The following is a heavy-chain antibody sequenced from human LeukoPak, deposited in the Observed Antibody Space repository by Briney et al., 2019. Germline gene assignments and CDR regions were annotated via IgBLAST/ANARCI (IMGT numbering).Heavy chain of an antibody. CDR1: GGSIGSSF. Sequence: PSETLSLTCSVFGGSIGSSFWNWIRLSPGKGLERIGYMSYNGRTNYSPSLKSRVIISIDTSKNQLSLNLTSVTAADTALYYCVRDRSGTYYSFDVWGQGTMVSVSA. CDR3: VRDRSGTYYSFDV. J-gene: IGHJ3*01. V-gene: IGHV4-59*13. CDR2: MSYNGRT. D-gene: IGHD1-26*01.